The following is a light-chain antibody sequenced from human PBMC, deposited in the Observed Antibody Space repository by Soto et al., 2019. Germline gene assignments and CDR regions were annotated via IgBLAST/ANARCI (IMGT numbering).Light chain of an antibody. V-gene: IGKV1-5*01. J-gene: IGKJ1*01. CDR2: DVS. CDR3: QHYNSNPWT. CDR1: QSISTW. Sequence: DIQMTQSPSTLSASVGDRVTITCRASQSISTWLAWYQQKPGKAPKLLIYDVSGLESGVPSRFSGSGSGTEFTLSISSLQPDDLATYYCQHYNSNPWTFGQGTKVEIK.